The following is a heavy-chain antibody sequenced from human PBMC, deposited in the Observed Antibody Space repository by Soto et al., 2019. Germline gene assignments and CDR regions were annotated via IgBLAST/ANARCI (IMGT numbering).Heavy chain of an antibody. CDR2: IYPGDSDT. J-gene: IGHJ6*02. Sequence: GESLKISCKGSGYSFTSYWIGWVRQLPGKGLEWMGIIYPGDSDTRYSPSFQGQVTISADKSISNAYLQWSSLKASDTAMYFCESGPDYYYYGMDVWGQGTTVTVSS. V-gene: IGHV5-51*01. CDR1: GYSFTSYW. CDR3: ESGPDYYYYGMDV.